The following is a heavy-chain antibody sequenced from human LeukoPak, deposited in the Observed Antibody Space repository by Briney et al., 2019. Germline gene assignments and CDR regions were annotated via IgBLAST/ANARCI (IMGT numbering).Heavy chain of an antibody. D-gene: IGHD7-27*01. CDR1: GGSISSYY. J-gene: IGHJ6*02. V-gene: IGHV4-59*01. CDR3: ARRVSGLGYYGMDV. Sequence: SETLSLTCTVSGGSISSYYWSWVRQPPGKGLEWIGYIYYSGSTNYNPSLKSRVTMSVDTSKNQFSLKLSSVTAADTAVYYCARRVSGLGYYGMDVWGQGTTVTVSS. CDR2: IYYSGST.